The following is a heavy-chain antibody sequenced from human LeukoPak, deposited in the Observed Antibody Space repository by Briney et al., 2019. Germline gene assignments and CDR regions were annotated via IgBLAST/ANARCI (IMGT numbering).Heavy chain of an antibody. Sequence: GGSLRLSCAASGFTFSNYWMYWVRQAPGKGLVWVSRINTDGSSTSYADSVKGRFTISRDNAKNTLDLQMNSLRAEDTALYYCVRVLATTVDFWGQGTLVTVSP. CDR3: VRVLATTVDF. CDR2: INTDGSST. D-gene: IGHD4-17*01. CDR1: GFTFSNYW. V-gene: IGHV3-74*01. J-gene: IGHJ4*02.